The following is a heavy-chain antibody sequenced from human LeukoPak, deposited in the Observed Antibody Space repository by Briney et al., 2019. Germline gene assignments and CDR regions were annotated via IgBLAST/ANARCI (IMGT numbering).Heavy chain of an antibody. CDR3: ARDSSGYYYGY. V-gene: IGHV4-34*01. CDR2: INHSGST. D-gene: IGHD3-22*01. Sequence: SETLSLTCAVYGGSFSGYYWSWIRQPPGKGLEWIGEINHSGSTNYNPSLKSRVTISVDTSKNQFSLKLSSMTAADTAVYYCARDSSGYYYGYWGQGTLVTVSS. J-gene: IGHJ4*02. CDR1: GGSFSGYY.